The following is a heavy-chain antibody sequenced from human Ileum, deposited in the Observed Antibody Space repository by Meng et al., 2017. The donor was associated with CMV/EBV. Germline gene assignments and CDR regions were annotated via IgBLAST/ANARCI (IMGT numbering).Heavy chain of an antibody. CDR2: IFDSGSA. D-gene: IGHD6-13*01. CDR1: GGSVNKNTYY. J-gene: IGHJ4*02. V-gene: IGHV4-39*07. CDR3: VRDHGSSSWFFY. Sequence: HRHESAPGLVKPSETPSLHFTASGGSVNKNTYYWGWIRQPPGKSLEWIGTIFDSGSAFYNPSLQSRVSVSIDMSRNQLSLSLSSVTAADTAVYYCVRDHGSSSWFFYWGQGTLVTVSS.